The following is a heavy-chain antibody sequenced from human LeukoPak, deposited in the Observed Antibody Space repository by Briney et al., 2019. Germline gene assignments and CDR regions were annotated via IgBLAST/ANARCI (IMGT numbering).Heavy chain of an antibody. D-gene: IGHD2-2*02. CDR3: ASTLGYCSSTSCYTLDP. CDR2: INPILGIA. J-gene: IGHJ5*02. CDR1: GGTFSSYT. Sequence: GASVKVSCKASGGTFSSYTISWVRQAPGQGLEWMGRINPILGIANYAQKFQGRVTITADKSTSTAYMELSSLRSEDTAVYYCASTLGYCSSTSCYTLDPWGQGTLVTVSS. V-gene: IGHV1-69*02.